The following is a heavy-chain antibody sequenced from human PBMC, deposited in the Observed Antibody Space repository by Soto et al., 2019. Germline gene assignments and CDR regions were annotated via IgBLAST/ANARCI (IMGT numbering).Heavy chain of an antibody. Sequence: EVQLLESGGGLVQPGGSLRLSCAASGFTVSGKKYVAWVRQAPGKGLEWVSAVYDVDGTYYADSVKGRFTVSRDSSKTIVYLQMNSLRPDDTAIYYCASWLLKEHAYDVWGLGTTVTVSS. CDR3: ASWLLKEHAYDV. V-gene: IGHV3-66*01. J-gene: IGHJ3*01. CDR2: VYDVDGT. CDR1: GFTVSGKKY. D-gene: IGHD3-22*01.